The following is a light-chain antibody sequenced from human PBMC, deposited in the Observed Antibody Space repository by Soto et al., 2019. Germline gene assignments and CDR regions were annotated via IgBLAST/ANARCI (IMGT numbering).Light chain of an antibody. CDR2: GAS. Sequence: EIVVTQSPATLSVSPGERATLSCRASQTVSSNLAWYQQKPGQAPRLLIYGASTRATGIPDRFSGSGSGTEFTLTISSLQSEDFAVYYCQQYNNWPPAYSFGQGTKLDFK. V-gene: IGKV3-15*01. CDR1: QTVSSN. J-gene: IGKJ2*03. CDR3: QQYNNWPPAYS.